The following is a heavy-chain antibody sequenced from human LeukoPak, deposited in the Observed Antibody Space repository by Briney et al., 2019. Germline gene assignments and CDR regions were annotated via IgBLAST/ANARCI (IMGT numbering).Heavy chain of an antibody. V-gene: IGHV3-9*01. D-gene: IGHD6-19*01. CDR2: ISWNSGSI. J-gene: IGHJ3*02. CDR3: AKGRGSGSPGYAFDI. Sequence: PGGSLRLSCAASGFTFDDYAMHWVRQAPGKGLEWVSGISWNSGSIGYADSVKGRFTISRDNAKNSLYLQMNSLRAEDTALYYCAKGRGSGSPGYAFDIWGQGTMVTVSS. CDR1: GFTFDDYA.